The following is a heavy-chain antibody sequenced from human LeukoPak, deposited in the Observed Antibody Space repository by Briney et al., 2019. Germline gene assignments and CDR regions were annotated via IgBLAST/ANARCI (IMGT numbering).Heavy chain of an antibody. D-gene: IGHD2-15*01. Sequence: PGGSLRLSCAASGFTFSSYGMHWVRQAPGKRLEWVAVISFDGSNKYYADSVKGQFTISRDNSKNTLYLQMNSLRAEDTAVYYCAKGGGYCSGGSCSHDYWGQGTLVTVSS. CDR2: ISFDGSNK. V-gene: IGHV3-30*18. J-gene: IGHJ4*02. CDR1: GFTFSSYG. CDR3: AKGGGYCSGGSCSHDY.